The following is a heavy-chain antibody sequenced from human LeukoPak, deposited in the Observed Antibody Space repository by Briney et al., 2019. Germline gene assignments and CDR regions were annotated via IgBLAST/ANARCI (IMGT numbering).Heavy chain of an antibody. CDR3: ARDPSLTAARRWFDY. Sequence: PGGSLRLSCAASGFTFDDYGMSWVRQAPGKGLEGVSGINWNGGSTGYADSVKGRFTISRDNAKNSLYLQMNSPGGEDTALYYCARDPSLTAARRWFDYWGQGTLVTVSS. CDR1: GFTFDDYG. V-gene: IGHV3-20*04. J-gene: IGHJ4*02. CDR2: INWNGGST. D-gene: IGHD6-6*01.